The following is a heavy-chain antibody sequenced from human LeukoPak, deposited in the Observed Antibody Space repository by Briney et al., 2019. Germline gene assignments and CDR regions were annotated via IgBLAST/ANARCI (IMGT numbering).Heavy chain of an antibody. D-gene: IGHD3-3*01. Sequence: SETLSLTCTVSGGSISSYYWSWIRQPPGKGLEWIGYIYYSGSTNYNPSLKSRVTISVDTSKNQFSLKLSSVTAADTAVYYCAGYDFCSGSYFSYWGQGTLVTVSS. J-gene: IGHJ4*02. CDR1: GGSISSYY. CDR3: AGYDFCSGSYFSY. CDR2: IYYSGST. V-gene: IGHV4-59*01.